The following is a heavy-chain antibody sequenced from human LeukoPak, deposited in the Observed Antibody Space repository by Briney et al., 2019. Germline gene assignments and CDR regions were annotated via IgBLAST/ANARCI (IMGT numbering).Heavy chain of an antibody. V-gene: IGHV3-30*03. Sequence: GGSLRLSCAASGFTFSNAWMNWVRQAPGKGLEWVAVMSYDGSNKYYADSVKGRFTISRDNSKNTLYLQMNSLRAEDTAVYYCARGVETIVIIPTAAGYWGQGTLVTVSS. CDR2: MSYDGSNK. J-gene: IGHJ4*02. D-gene: IGHD2-2*01. CDR3: ARGVETIVIIPTAAGY. CDR1: GFTFSNAW.